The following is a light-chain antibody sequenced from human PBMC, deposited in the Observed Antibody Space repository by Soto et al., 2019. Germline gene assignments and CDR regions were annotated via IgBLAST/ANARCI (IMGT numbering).Light chain of an antibody. V-gene: IGKV1-39*01. J-gene: IGKJ1*01. Sequence: DIQMTQSPSSLSASVGDRVTITCRASQSISSYLNWYQQKPGKAPKLLIYAASSLQSGVPSRFSGSGSGIDFTLTISSLQPEDFATYYCQQSYSTTRSCGQGTKVEIK. CDR1: QSISSY. CDR2: AAS. CDR3: QQSYSTTRS.